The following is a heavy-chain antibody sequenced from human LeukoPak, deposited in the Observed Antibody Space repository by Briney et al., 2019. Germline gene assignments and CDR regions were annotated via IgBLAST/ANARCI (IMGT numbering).Heavy chain of an antibody. J-gene: IGHJ6*02. V-gene: IGHV3-66*01. D-gene: IGHD1-26*01. CDR2: IYSGGST. CDR3: TRAAVGATGDYYGMDV. CDR1: GFTVSSNY. Sequence: GGSLRLSWAASGFTVSSNYMSWVRQAPGKGLEWVSLIYSGGSTYYADSVKGRFTISRDNSKNTLYLQMNSLRAEDTAVYYCTRAAVGATGDYYGMDVWGQGTTVTVSS.